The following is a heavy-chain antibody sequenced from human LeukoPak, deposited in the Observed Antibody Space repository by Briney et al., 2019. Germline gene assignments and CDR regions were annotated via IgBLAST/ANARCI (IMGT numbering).Heavy chain of an antibody. V-gene: IGHV4-39*01. CDR2: IYYSGST. J-gene: IGHJ4*02. D-gene: IGHD2-2*01. CDR3: ARLLVYCSSTSCYRNDY. CDR1: GGSISSSSYY. Sequence: SETLSLTCTVSGGSISSSSYYWGWIRQPPGKGLEWIGSIYYSGSTYYNPSLKSRVTISVDTSKNQFSLKLSSLTAADTAVYYCARLLVYCSSTSCYRNDYWGQGTLVTVSS.